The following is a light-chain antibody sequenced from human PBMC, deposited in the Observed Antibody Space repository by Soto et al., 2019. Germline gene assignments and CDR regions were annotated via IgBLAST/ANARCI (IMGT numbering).Light chain of an antibody. CDR1: SSNIESNY. Sequence: QSVLTQPPSASGTPGQSVTISCSGSSSNIESNYVYWYQQLPGTAPKLLIYTNNQRPSGVPDRFSGSKSGTSASLAISGLRSEDEADYYCAAWDDSLSGVVFGGGTKLTVL. CDR2: TNN. V-gene: IGLV1-47*02. CDR3: AAWDDSLSGVV. J-gene: IGLJ2*01.